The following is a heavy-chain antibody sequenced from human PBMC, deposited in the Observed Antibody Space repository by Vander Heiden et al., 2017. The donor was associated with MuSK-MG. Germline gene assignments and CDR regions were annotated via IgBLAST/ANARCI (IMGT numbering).Heavy chain of an antibody. D-gene: IGHD1-20*01. CDR3: APDNGNRTPNFDY. CDR2: IIPILGIA. Sequence: QVQLVKSGAEVKKPGSSVKVSCKASGGTFSSYAISWVRQAPGQGLEWMGRIIPILGIANYAQKVQGRVTITADKSTSTAYMEMRRMRSEDTAVYYSAPDNGNRTPNFDYWGQGTMVTVYS. J-gene: IGHJ4*02. V-gene: IGHV1-69*04. CDR1: GGTFSSYA.